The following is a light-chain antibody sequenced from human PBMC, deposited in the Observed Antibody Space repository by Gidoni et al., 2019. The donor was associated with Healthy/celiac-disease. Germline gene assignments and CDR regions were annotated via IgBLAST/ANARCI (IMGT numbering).Light chain of an antibody. CDR3: AAWDDSLNGSYV. Sequence: QSVLTQPPSASGTPGQRVTISCSGSSSNIGSNTVNWYQQLPGTAPKLLIYSNNQRPSGVPDRFSGSRAISGLQSEDEADYYCAAWDDSLNGSYVFGTGTKVTVL. CDR1: SSNIGSNT. J-gene: IGLJ1*01. V-gene: IGLV1-44*01. CDR2: SNN.